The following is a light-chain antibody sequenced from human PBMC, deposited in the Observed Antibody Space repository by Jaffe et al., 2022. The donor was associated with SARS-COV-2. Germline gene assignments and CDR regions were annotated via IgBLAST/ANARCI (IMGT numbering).Light chain of an antibody. J-gene: IGLJ3*02. Sequence: QSVLTQTPSASGAPGQRVAISCSGSTSNIEANYVSWYQQVPGEAPKLLIFRNDQRPSGVPDRFSASKSDTSASLVISGLRPEDESDYYCSAWDDRLSGLLFGGGTTVTVL. V-gene: IGLV1-47*01. CDR3: SAWDDRLSGLL. CDR2: RND. CDR1: TSNIEANY.